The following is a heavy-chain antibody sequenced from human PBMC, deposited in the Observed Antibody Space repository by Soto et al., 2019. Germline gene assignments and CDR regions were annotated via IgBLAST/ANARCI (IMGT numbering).Heavy chain of an antibody. Sequence: EVQLLESGGGLVQPGGSLRLSCAASGFTFSSYALNWVRQAPGKGLEWVSTISGSGGDTYYADSVKGRFTISRDNSKYTLSLQMDSLRAEDTAVYYCAKGGRSSSGLDFDYWCQGTLVTVSS. J-gene: IGHJ4*02. CDR3: AKGGRSSSGLDFDY. CDR2: ISGSGGDT. V-gene: IGHV3-23*01. CDR1: GFTFSSYA. D-gene: IGHD6-6*01.